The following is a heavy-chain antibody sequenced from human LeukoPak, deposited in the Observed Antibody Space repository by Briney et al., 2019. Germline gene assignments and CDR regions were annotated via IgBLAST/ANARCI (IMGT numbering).Heavy chain of an antibody. CDR2: VYSGGST. D-gene: IGHD3-22*01. Sequence: GGSLRLSCAASGFTVSSNYMSGVRQAPGKGLEWVSVVYSGGSTNYADSVKGRFTTSRDNSKNTLYLQMNSLRAEDTAVYYCAREGFDSSGSDRRFDYWGQGTLVTVSS. CDR1: GFTVSSNY. CDR3: AREGFDSSGSDRRFDY. V-gene: IGHV3-66*01. J-gene: IGHJ4*02.